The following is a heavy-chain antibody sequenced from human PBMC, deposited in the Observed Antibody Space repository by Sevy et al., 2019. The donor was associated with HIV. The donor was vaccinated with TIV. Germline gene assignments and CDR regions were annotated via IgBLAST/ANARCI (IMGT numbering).Heavy chain of an antibody. CDR3: ARLESCGGDCYYFDS. CDR1: GFIFSHYD. CDR2: IASHGNYN. V-gene: IGHV3-30-3*01. D-gene: IGHD2-21*02. J-gene: IGHJ4*02. Sequence: GGSLRLSCAASGFIFSHYDMHWVRQAPGKGLEWVAVIASHGNYNSLAASVKGRFTISRVTARNTLDLQMNSLRVEDTAVYYCARLESCGGDCYYFDSWGQGALVTVSS.